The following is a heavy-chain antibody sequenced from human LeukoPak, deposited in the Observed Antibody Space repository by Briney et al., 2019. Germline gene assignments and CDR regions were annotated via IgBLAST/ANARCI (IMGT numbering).Heavy chain of an antibody. Sequence: GGSLRLSCAASGFTFSSYAMSWVRQAPGKGLEWVSAISGSGGSTYYADSVKGRFTISRDNSKNTLYLQMNSLRAEDTAAYYCAKATGYGIVATIFDYWGQGTLVTVSS. CDR1: GFTFSSYA. CDR2: ISGSGGST. CDR3: AKATGYGIVATIFDY. V-gene: IGHV3-23*01. D-gene: IGHD5-12*01. J-gene: IGHJ4*02.